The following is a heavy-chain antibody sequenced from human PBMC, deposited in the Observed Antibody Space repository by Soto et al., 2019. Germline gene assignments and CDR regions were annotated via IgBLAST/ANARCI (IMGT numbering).Heavy chain of an antibody. J-gene: IGHJ2*01. CDR1: VGSIRGSPYY. V-gene: IGHV4-39*01. Sequence: QLQLHESGPGLVKPSETLSLTCTVSVGSIRGSPYYWVWIRQPPGKGLEWIGTIYYSGTTYYNPSLMGRLTRPVDTSNNQFSLRLVSVTAADSAVYYCARLMGLTVDTYNRGFDFWGRGTLVTVSS. CDR2: IYYSGTT. CDR3: ARLMGLTVDTYNRGFDF. D-gene: IGHD2-8*01.